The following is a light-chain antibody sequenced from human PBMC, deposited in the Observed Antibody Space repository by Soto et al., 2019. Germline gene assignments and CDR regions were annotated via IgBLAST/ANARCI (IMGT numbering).Light chain of an antibody. J-gene: IGKJ5*01. Sequence: DTVLTQSPGTLSLSPGETATLTCSASHSVSSTFLAWYQQKPGQAPTLLIYDADTRATGIPDRLSGSRFGTHFTLAISSLEPEDFAMYYCQQSASSVTFGQGTRLEI. V-gene: IGKV3-20*01. CDR2: DAD. CDR1: HSVSSTF. CDR3: QQSASSVT.